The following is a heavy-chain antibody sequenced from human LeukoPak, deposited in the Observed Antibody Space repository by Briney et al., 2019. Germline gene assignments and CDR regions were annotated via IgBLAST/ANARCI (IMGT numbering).Heavy chain of an antibody. D-gene: IGHD6-19*01. CDR3: ASGWTNFDY. CDR2: IYHSGST. V-gene: IGHV4-38-2*02. CDR1: GYSISNGYY. J-gene: IGHJ4*02. Sequence: SETLSLTCTVSGYSISNGYYWGWIRQPPGKGLEWIGSIYHSGSTYYNPSLKSRVTISVDTSKNHFSLQLNSVTPEDTAVYYCASGWTNFDYWGQGTLVTVSS.